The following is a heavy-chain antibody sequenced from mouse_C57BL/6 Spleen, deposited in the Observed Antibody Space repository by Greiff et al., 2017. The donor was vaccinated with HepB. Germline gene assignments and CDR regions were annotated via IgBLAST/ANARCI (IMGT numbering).Heavy chain of an antibody. CDR3: TRKGLLRGYFDV. D-gene: IGHD1-1*01. V-gene: IGHV5-9-1*02. J-gene: IGHJ1*03. Sequence: EVQLVESGEGLVKPGGSLKLSCAASGFTFSSYAMSWVRQTPEKRLEWVAYISSGGDYIYYADTVKGRFTISRDNARNTLYLQMSSLKSEDTAMYYCTRKGLLRGYFDVWGTGTTVTVSS. CDR2: ISSGGDYI. CDR1: GFTFSSYA.